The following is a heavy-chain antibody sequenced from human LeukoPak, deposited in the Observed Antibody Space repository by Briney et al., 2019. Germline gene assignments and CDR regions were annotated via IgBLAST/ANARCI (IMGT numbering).Heavy chain of an antibody. V-gene: IGHV1-18*01. CDR1: GYTFTRYA. Sequence: PGASVKVSCKASGYTFTRYAISWVRQAPGLGLEWMGWISAYNGKTQYAQKLQGRVTMTKDTSTSTAYMELRSLRSDDTAVYYCARDVTYYDILTGYYKWFDPWGQGTLVTVSS. CDR3: ARDVTYYDILTGYYKWFDP. CDR2: ISAYNGKT. D-gene: IGHD3-9*01. J-gene: IGHJ5*02.